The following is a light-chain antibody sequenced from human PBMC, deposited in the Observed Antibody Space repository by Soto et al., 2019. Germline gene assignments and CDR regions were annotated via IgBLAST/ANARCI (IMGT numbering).Light chain of an antibody. V-gene: IGLV2-8*01. J-gene: IGLJ1*01. CDR1: SSDVGGYNY. CDR3: SSYAGTHIV. Sequence: QSALTQPPSASGSPGQSVTISCTGTSSDVGGYNYVSWYQQHPGKAPKLMIYDVSKRPSGVPARFSGSKSGNTASLTVSGLQAEDEANYYCSSYAGTHIVFGTGTKLTVL. CDR2: DVS.